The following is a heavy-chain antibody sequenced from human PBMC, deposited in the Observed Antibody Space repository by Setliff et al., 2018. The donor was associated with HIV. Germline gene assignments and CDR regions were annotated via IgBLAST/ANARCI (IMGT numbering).Heavy chain of an antibody. Sequence: GGSLRLSCAASGFTFISYSMNWVRQAPGKGLEWVSSISSSSSYIYYADSVKARFTISRDNAKKSLYLQMNSLRAEDTAVYYCARDRDQGYSSGWPRDWGQGTLVTVSS. D-gene: IGHD6-19*01. J-gene: IGHJ4*02. CDR3: ARDRDQGYSSGWPRD. CDR1: GFTFISYS. CDR2: ISSSSSYI. V-gene: IGHV3-21*01.